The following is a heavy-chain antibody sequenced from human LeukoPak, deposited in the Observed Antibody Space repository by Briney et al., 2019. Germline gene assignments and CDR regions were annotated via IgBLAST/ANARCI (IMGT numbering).Heavy chain of an antibody. CDR3: ARDNPRGDTTGAFDI. V-gene: IGHV4-59*01. D-gene: IGHD1-26*01. CDR2: IYYSGST. Sequence: SETLSLTCTVSGGSISSYYWSWIRQPPGKGLEWIGYIYYSGSTNYNPSLKSRVTISVDTSKNQFSLKLSSVTAADTAVYYCARDNPRGDTTGAFDIWGQGTMVTVSS. CDR1: GGSISSYY. J-gene: IGHJ3*02.